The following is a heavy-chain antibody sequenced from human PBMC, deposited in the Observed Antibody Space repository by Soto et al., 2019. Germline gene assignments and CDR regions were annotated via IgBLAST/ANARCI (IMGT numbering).Heavy chain of an antibody. V-gene: IGHV1-69*13. CDR3: ARYPARGDASGYYYYFDY. CDR2: IIPIFGTA. J-gene: IGHJ4*02. D-gene: IGHD3-22*01. Sequence: SVKVSCKASGGTFSSYAISWVRQAPGQGLEWMGGIIPIFGTANYAQKFQGRVTITADESTSTAYMELSSLRSEDTAVYYCARYPARGDASGYYYYFDYWGQGTLVTVSS. CDR1: GGTFSSYA.